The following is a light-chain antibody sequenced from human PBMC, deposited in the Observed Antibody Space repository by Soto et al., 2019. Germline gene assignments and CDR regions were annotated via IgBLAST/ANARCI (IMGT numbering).Light chain of an antibody. Sequence: DIQMTQSPSTLSASVGDRVTITCRASQSISSWLAWYQQKPGKAPKLLIYDASSLESGVPSRFSGSRSGTEFTLTISSLQPDDFATYYCQQYNSYLIFTFGPGTKVDIK. CDR1: QSISSW. CDR3: QQYNSYLIFT. CDR2: DAS. J-gene: IGKJ3*01. V-gene: IGKV1-5*01.